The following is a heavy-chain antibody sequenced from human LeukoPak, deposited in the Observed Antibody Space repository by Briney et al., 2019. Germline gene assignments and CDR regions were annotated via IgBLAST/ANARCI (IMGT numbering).Heavy chain of an antibody. CDR2: INPNSGGT. CDR3: ARGLVPIGDIVVVPAAPARVMGWFDP. CDR1: GYTFTGYY. D-gene: IGHD2-2*01. Sequence: ASVKVSCKASGYTFTGYYMHWVRQAPGQGLEWMGWINPNSGGTNYAQKFQGRVTMTRDTSISTAYMELSRLRSDDTAVYYCARGLVPIGDIVVVPAAPARVMGWFDPWGQGTLVTVSS. J-gene: IGHJ5*02. V-gene: IGHV1-2*02.